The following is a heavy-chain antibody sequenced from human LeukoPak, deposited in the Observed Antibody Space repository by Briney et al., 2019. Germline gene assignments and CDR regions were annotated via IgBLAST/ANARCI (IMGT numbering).Heavy chain of an antibody. CDR3: ARVLSFVVVPAANDY. CDR1: GGTFSSYA. D-gene: IGHD2-2*01. Sequence: GAAVKVSCKASGGTFSSYAISWVRQAPGQGLEWMGWISAYNGNTNYAHKLQGRVTMTTDTSTSTAYMELRSLRSDDTAVYYCARVLSFVVVPAANDYWGQGTLVTVSS. J-gene: IGHJ4*02. CDR2: ISAYNGNT. V-gene: IGHV1-18*01.